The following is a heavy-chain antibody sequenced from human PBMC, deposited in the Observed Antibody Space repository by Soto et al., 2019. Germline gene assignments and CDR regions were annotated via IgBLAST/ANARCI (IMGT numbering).Heavy chain of an antibody. Sequence: GGSLRLSCAASGFTFSSYSMNWVRQAPGKGLEWVSSISSSSSYIYYADSVKGRFTISRDNAKNSLYLQMNSLRAEDTAVYYCASQPFYDSSGYYFDYWGQGTLVTVSS. CDR1: GFTFSSYS. CDR3: ASQPFYDSSGYYFDY. J-gene: IGHJ4*02. D-gene: IGHD3-22*01. CDR2: ISSSSSYI. V-gene: IGHV3-21*04.